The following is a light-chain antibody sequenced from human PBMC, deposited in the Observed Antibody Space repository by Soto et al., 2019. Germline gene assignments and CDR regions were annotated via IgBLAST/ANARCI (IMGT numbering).Light chain of an antibody. J-gene: IGKJ2*01. V-gene: IGKV1D-13*01. CDR2: DAS. Sequence: AIQLTQSPSSLSASAGDRVTITCRASQGISSALAWYQQKPGKAPKSLIYDASSLESGVPSRFSGSGSGTDFTLTISSLQPEDFATYYCQQFNNDPRNFGQGTKLEIK. CDR3: QQFNNDPRN. CDR1: QGISSA.